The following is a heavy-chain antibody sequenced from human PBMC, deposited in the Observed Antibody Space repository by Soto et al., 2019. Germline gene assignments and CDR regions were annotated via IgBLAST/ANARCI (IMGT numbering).Heavy chain of an antibody. CDR1: GFTSSSYG. CDR2: IWYDGSNK. J-gene: IGHJ6*02. CDR3: ARERVYAIGYYYYGMDV. D-gene: IGHD2-8*01. V-gene: IGHV3-33*01. Sequence: HPGGSLRLSCAASGFTSSSYGMHWVRQAPGKGLEWVAVIWYDGSNKYYADSVKGRFTISRDNSKNTLYLQMNSLRAEDTAVYYCARERVYAIGYYYYGMDVWGQGTTVTVSS.